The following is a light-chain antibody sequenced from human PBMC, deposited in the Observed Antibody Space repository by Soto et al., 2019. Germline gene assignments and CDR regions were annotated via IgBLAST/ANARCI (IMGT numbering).Light chain of an antibody. CDR2: EVT. J-gene: IGLJ2*01. CDR3: SSYTSSNTLI. V-gene: IGLV2-14*01. Sequence: QSVLTQPRSVSGSPGQSITISCTGTSSDVGGYNYVSWYQQHPGKAPKVMIYEVTNRPSGASNRFSGSKSGNTASLTISGLQAEDEADYYCSSYTSSNTLIFGGGTKVTVL. CDR1: SSDVGGYNY.